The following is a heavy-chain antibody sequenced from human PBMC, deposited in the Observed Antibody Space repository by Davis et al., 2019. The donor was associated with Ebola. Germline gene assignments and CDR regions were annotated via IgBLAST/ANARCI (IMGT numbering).Heavy chain of an antibody. D-gene: IGHD1/OR15-1a*01. CDR2: ISYSGST. J-gene: IGHJ6*02. CDR3: ARREQYYYYGMDV. V-gene: IGHV4-59*08. Sequence: SETLSLTCIVSGASISSYYWSWIRQPPGKGLEWIGYISYSGSTYYNPSLKSRVTISVDTSKNQFSLKLSSVTAADTAVYYCARREQYYYYGMDVWGQGTTVTVSS. CDR1: GASISSYY.